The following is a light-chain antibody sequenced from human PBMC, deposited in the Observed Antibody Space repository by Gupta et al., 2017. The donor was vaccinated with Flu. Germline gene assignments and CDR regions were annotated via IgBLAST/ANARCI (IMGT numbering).Light chain of an antibody. CDR3: AAWDDSLNGHYV. CDR1: SSNIRSTP. J-gene: IGLJ1*01. Sequence: QSVLAQPPSASETPGQTLPISCSGSSSNIRSTPVHWYQQVPGTAPKLLIYGNSQRPSGVPDRFSGSKSGTSASLAISGLQSEDEADYYCAAWDDSLNGHYVFGTGTQVTVL. V-gene: IGLV1-44*01. CDR2: GNS.